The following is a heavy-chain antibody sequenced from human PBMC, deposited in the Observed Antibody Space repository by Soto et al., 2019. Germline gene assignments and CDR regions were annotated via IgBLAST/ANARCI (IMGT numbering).Heavy chain of an antibody. CDR3: AKSLSGGSSTDSRFDY. CDR1: GCTVTRFY. J-gene: IGHJ4*02. Sequence: QVQLVQSGAEVRKPGASVKVSCKASGCTVTRFYLHWVRQAPGLGLEWMGLINPSGGSTTYAQKFRGRVTMTRDTSTSTVYMELSSLRSEDTAVYYCAKSLSGGSSTDSRFDYWGQGTLVTVSS. CDR2: INPSGGST. V-gene: IGHV1-46*01. D-gene: IGHD2-15*01.